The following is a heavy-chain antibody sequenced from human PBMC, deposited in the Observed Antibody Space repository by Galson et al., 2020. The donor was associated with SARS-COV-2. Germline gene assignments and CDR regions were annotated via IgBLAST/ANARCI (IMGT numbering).Heavy chain of an antibody. CDR1: GFTFSSYA. CDR2: ISGSGSAT. V-gene: IGHV3-23*01. Sequence: GGSLRLSCAASGFTFSSYAMNWLRQAPGKGLEWVSGISGSGSATYYAGSVKGRFTISRDNSQNTLYLQMNGLRAEDTAIYYCAKRHRDSSGFDPWGQGTLVTVSS. J-gene: IGHJ5*02. CDR3: AKRHRDSSGFDP. D-gene: IGHD3-22*01.